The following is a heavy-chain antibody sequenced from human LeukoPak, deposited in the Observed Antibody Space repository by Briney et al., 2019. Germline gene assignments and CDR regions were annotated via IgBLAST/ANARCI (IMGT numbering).Heavy chain of an antibody. V-gene: IGHV3-48*01. CDR2: ISDSSSAI. CDR3: ASPNWNYVGHLVY. CDR1: GFTFSTHS. J-gene: IGHJ4*02. D-gene: IGHD1-1*01. Sequence: PGGSLRLSCTASGFTFSTHSMNWVRQAPGKGLEWVSYISDSSSAINYADSVKGRFTISRDSAKNSLYLQMNSLRAEDTAVYYCASPNWNYVGHLVYWGQGTLVTVSS.